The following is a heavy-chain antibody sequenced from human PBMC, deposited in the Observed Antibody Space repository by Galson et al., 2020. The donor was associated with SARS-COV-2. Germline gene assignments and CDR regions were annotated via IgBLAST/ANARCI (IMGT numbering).Heavy chain of an antibody. D-gene: IGHD4-4*01. CDR2: IYYSGST. Sequence: ETLETLSLTCTVSGGSISSYYWSWIRQPPGKGLEWIGYIYYSGSTNYNPSLKTRVTISVDTSKNQFSLKLSSVTAADTAVYYCARHVRSRDGYSEGTFDYWGQGTLVTVSS. CDR1: GGSISSYY. CDR3: ARHVRSRDGYSEGTFDY. J-gene: IGHJ4*02. V-gene: IGHV4-59*08.